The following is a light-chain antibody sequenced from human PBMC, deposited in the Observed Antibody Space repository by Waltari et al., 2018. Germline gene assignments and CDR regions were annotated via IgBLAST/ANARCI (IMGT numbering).Light chain of an antibody. Sequence: QSVLTQPPSASGIPGQKVTISCNGSSSNIGSNYVYWYQQFPGTAPKLLIFKNNQRPSGVPDRFSDSKSGTSASLAINGLRSEDEADYYCAAWDDSLSGLVLGGGTKVTVL. CDR3: AAWDDSLSGLV. J-gene: IGLJ3*02. CDR2: KNN. V-gene: IGLV1-47*01. CDR1: SSNIGSNY.